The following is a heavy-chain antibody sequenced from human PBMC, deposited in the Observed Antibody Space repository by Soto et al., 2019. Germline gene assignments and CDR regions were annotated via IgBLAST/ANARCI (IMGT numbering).Heavy chain of an antibody. CDR1: GFTFSSYG. D-gene: IGHD4-17*01. CDR3: ARGADGDYRYYYNMHV. V-gene: IGHV3-30*03. J-gene: IGHJ6*03. Sequence: QVQLVASGGGVVQPGRSLRLSCAASGFTFSSYGMHWVRQAPGKGLERVAGISYDGSNKDYADSMKGRYTIARDNSKNTLCMQMGSLRADDTAVYYCARGADGDYRYYYNMHVWGKGTTVTVS. CDR2: ISYDGSNK.